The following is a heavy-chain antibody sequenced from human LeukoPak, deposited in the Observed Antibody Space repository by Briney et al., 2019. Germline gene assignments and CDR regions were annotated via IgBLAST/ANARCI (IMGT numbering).Heavy chain of an antibody. CDR1: GFTFDDYA. Sequence: GGSLRLSCAASGFTFDDYAMHWVRQAPGKGLEWVSLISGDGGSTYYADSVKGRFTISRDNSINSLYLQMNSLRTEDTALYYCAKDGYYYDSSGYYSHFDYWGQGTLVTVSS. CDR2: ISGDGGST. CDR3: AKDGYYYDSSGYYSHFDY. J-gene: IGHJ4*02. D-gene: IGHD3-22*01. V-gene: IGHV3-43*02.